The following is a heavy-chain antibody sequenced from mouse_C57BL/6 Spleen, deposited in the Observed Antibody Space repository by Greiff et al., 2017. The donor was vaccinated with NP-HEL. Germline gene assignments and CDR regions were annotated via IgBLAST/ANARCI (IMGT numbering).Heavy chain of an antibody. V-gene: IGHV1-69*01. J-gene: IGHJ2*01. CDR3: ARRADYYGSSYVSLFDY. CDR1: GYTFTSYW. Sequence: QVQLKQPGAELVMPGASVKLSCKASGYTFTSYWMHWVKQRPGQGLEWIGEIDPSDSYTNYNQKFKGKSTLTVDKSSSTAYMQLSSLTSEDSAVYYWARRADYYGSSYVSLFDYWGQGTTLTVSS. CDR2: IDPSDSYT. D-gene: IGHD1-1*01.